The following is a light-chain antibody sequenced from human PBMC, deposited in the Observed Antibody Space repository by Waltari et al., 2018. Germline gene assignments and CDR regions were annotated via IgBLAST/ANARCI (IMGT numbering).Light chain of an antibody. J-gene: IGLJ3*02. CDR2: DVN. Sequence: QSALTQTASVSGSPGQAITISRSGTSSDIGKYNLLSWYQQHPGKAPTLIIYDVNKRPSGVSNRFSGSKSGNTAFLTISGLQTADEADYYCCSYVGSAISVFGGGTKLTVL. V-gene: IGLV2-23*02. CDR1: SSDIGKYNL. CDR3: CSYVGSAISV.